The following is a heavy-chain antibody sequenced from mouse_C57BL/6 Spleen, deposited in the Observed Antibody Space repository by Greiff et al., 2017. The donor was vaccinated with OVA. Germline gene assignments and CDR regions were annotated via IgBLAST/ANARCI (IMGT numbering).Heavy chain of an antibody. Sequence: EVQVVESEGGLVQPGSSMKLSCTASGFTFSDYYMAWVRQVPEKGLEWVANINYDGSSTYYLDSLKSRFIISRDNAKNILYLQMSSLKSEDTATYYCARGGYGSSYGFAYWGQGTLVTVSA. CDR3: ARGGYGSSYGFAY. J-gene: IGHJ3*01. D-gene: IGHD1-1*01. CDR1: GFTFSDYY. V-gene: IGHV5-16*01. CDR2: INYDGSST.